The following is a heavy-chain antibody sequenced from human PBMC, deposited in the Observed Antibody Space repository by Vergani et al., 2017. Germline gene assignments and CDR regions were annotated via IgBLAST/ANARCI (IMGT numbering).Heavy chain of an antibody. CDR2: IHPADSDT. D-gene: IGHD3-22*01. V-gene: IGHV5-51*01. J-gene: IGHJ4*02. CDR3: ARLYGRDSRGSKCFDY. Sequence: EVQLVQSGAEVKKPGESLKISCQISGYSFTNYWIGWVRQMPGKGLEWMGIIHPADSDTRYSPSFQGQVTISVDKSISTAYLQRSSLRASDSAMYYCARLYGRDSRGSKCFDYWVQGALVTVSS. CDR1: GYSFTNYW.